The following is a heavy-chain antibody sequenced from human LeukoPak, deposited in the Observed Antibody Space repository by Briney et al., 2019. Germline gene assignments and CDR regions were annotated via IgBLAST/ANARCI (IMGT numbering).Heavy chain of an antibody. J-gene: IGHJ6*03. V-gene: IGHV4-59*01. CDR1: GGSISSYY. D-gene: IGHD3-3*01. CDR2: IYYSGST. Sequence: SETLSLTCTVSGGSISSYYWSWIRQPPGKGLEWIGHIYYSGSTNYNPSLKSRVTISVDTSKNQFSLKLSSVTAADTAVYYCARDVWSGYLSNYYYYYMDVWGKGTTVTVSS. CDR3: ARDVWSGYLSNYYYYYMDV.